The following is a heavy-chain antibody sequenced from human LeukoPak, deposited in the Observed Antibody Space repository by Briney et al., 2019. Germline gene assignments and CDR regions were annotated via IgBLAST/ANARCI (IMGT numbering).Heavy chain of an antibody. CDR1: GYTFTSYD. D-gene: IGHD6-13*01. Sequence: GASVKVSCKASGYTFTSYDINWVRQATGQGLEWVGWMNPNSGNTGYAQKFQGRVTITRNTSISTAYMELSSLRSEDTAVYYCARRYSSSWYDFDYWGQGTLVTVSS. CDR2: MNPNSGNT. J-gene: IGHJ4*02. V-gene: IGHV1-8*03. CDR3: ARRYSSSWYDFDY.